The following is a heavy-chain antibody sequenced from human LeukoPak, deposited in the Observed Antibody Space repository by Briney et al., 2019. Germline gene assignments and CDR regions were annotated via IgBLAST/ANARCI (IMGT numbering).Heavy chain of an antibody. J-gene: IGHJ4*02. CDR1: GGTFSSYA. Sequence: SSVKVSCKASGGTFSSYAISWVRQAPGQGREGMGGIIPIFGTANNAQKFQGRVTITADESTSTAYMELSSLRSEDTAVYYCARTGERGYSYGNDYWGQGTLVTVSS. V-gene: IGHV1-69*01. CDR2: IIPIFGTA. CDR3: ARTGERGYSYGNDY. D-gene: IGHD5-18*01.